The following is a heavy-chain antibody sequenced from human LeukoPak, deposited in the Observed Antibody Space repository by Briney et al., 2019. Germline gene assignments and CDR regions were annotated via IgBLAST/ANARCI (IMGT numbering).Heavy chain of an antibody. D-gene: IGHD1-26*01. Sequence: SETLSLTCTVSGGSISSYYWSWIRQPPGKGLEWIGYIYYSGSTNYNPPLKSRVTISVDTSKNQFSLKLTSVTAADTAVYYCARGTLARATLWGQGTLVTVSS. CDR3: ARGTLARATL. V-gene: IGHV4-59*01. J-gene: IGHJ4*02. CDR1: GGSISSYY. CDR2: IYYSGST.